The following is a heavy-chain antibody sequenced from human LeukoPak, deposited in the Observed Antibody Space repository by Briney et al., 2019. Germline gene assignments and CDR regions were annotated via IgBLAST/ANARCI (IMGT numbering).Heavy chain of an antibody. V-gene: IGHV3-7*01. J-gene: IGHJ4*02. Sequence: GGSLRLSCAASGFTFSNYWMSWVRQAPGKGLELVANIKQDESEKYFVDSTKGRFIISRDNVKKLLYLQMNSLRAEDTAVYYCARMSSSGYFLWGQGALVTVSS. CDR3: ARMSSSGYFL. D-gene: IGHD3-22*01. CDR2: IKQDESEK. CDR1: GFTFSNYW.